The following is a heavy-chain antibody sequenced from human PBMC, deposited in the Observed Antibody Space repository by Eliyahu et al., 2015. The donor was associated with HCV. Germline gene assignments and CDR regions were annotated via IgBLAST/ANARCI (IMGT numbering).Heavy chain of an antibody. V-gene: IGHV4-39*01. J-gene: IGHJ5*02. CDR3: ARHFLRGAYCSSTSCSKFPQELRLWFDP. CDR2: IYYRGST. CDR1: GGSISSSXYY. D-gene: IGHD2-2*01. Sequence: QLQLQESGPGLVKPSETLSLTCTASGGSISSSXYYXGWIRQPPGXGLEWIGRIYYRGSTYYNPSLKSRVTISVDTSKNQFSLKLSSVTAADTAVYYCARHFLRGAYCSSTSCSKFPQELRLWFDPWGQGTLVTVSS.